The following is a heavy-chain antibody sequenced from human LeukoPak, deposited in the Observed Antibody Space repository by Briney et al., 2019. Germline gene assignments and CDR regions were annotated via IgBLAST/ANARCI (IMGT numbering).Heavy chain of an antibody. CDR3: ARDLAHQTLDY. CDR2: ISYDGSNK. D-gene: IGHD2-2*01. V-gene: IGHV3-30-3*01. CDR1: RFTFSDAW. J-gene: IGHJ4*02. Sequence: PGGSLTLSCAASRFTFSDAWMSWVRQAPGKGLEWVAVISYDGSNKYYADSVKGRFTISRDNSKNTLYLQMNSLRAEDTAVYYCARDLAHQTLDYWGQGTLVTVSS.